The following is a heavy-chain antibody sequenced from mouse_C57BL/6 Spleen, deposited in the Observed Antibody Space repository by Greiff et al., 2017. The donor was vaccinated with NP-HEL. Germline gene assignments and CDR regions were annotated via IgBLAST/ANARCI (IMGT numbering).Heavy chain of an antibody. CDR2: INYDGSST. D-gene: IGHD4-1*01. CDR3: ARDSNWDGYFDV. J-gene: IGHJ1*03. Sequence: EVKVVESEGGLVQPGSSMKLSCTASGFTFSDYYMAWVRQVPEKGLEWVANINYDGSSTYYLDSLKSRFIISRDNAKNILYLQMSSLKSEDTATYYCARDSNWDGYFDVWGTGTTVTVSS. V-gene: IGHV5-16*01. CDR1: GFTFSDYY.